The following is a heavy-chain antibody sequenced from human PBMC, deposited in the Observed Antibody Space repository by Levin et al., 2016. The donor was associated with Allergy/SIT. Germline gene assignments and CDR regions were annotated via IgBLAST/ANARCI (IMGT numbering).Heavy chain of an antibody. V-gene: IGHV3-30*18. J-gene: IGHJ6*02. CDR3: AKDFGRIEDSGSYYYYYYGMDV. D-gene: IGHD3-10*01. Sequence: VRQAPGKGLEWVAVISYDGSNKYYADSVKGRFTISRDNSKNTLYLQMNSLRAEDTAVYYCAKDFGRIEDSGSYYYYYYGMDVWGQGTTVTVSS. CDR2: ISYDGSNK.